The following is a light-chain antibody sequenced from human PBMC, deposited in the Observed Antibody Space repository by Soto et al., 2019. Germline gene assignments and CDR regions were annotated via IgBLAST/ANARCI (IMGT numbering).Light chain of an antibody. Sequence: QSALTQPRSVSGSPGQSVTVSCIGTSRDVGDYNSVSWYQQHPGKAPKLMIYDVSKRPSGVPDRFSGSKSGNTASLTISGLQAEDEADYYCCSYVGGYSYVFGIGTKLTVL. V-gene: IGLV2-11*01. J-gene: IGLJ1*01. CDR3: CSYVGGYSYV. CDR2: DVS. CDR1: SRDVGDYNS.